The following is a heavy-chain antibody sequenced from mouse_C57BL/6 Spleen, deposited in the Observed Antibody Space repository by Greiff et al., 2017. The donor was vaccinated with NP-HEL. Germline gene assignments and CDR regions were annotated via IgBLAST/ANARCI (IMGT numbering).Heavy chain of an antibody. CDR3: AREGLRSLDY. J-gene: IGHJ2*01. CDR1: GYTFTSYW. CDR2: IDPSDSYT. V-gene: IGHV1-59*01. D-gene: IGHD1-1*01. Sequence: QVQLQQPGAELVRPGTSVKLSCKASGYTFTSYWMHWVKQRPGQGLEWIGVIDPSDSYTNYNQKFKGKATLTVDTSSSTAYMQLSSLTSEDSAVYYCAREGLRSLDYWGQGTTLTVSS.